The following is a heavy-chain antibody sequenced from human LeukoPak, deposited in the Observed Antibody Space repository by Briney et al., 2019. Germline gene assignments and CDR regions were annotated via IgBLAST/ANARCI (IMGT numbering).Heavy chain of an antibody. D-gene: IGHD6-13*01. CDR1: GFTFSDYY. V-gene: IGHV3-11*04. J-gene: IGHJ4*02. Sequence: PGGSLRLSCAASGFTFSDYYTSWIRQAPGKGLEWVSYISSSGSTIYYADSVKGRFTISRDNAKNSLYLQMNSLRAEDTAVYYCARVGSSSSSWLYYFDYWGQGTLVTVSS. CDR3: ARVGSSSSSWLYYFDY. CDR2: ISSSGSTI.